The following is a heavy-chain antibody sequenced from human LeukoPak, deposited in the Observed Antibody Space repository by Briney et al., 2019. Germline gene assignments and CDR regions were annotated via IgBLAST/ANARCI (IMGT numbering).Heavy chain of an antibody. CDR2: ISAYNGNT. D-gene: IGHD6-13*01. V-gene: IGHV1-18*04. CDR3: ARGGSSSWYSRHHYYYMDV. CDR1: GYTFTGYY. J-gene: IGHJ6*03. Sequence: ASVKVSCKASGYTFTGYYIHWVRQAPGQGLEWMGWISAYNGNTNYAQKLQGRVIMTTDTSTSTAYMELRSLRSDDTAVYYCARGGSSSWYSRHHYYYMDVWGKGTTVTVSS.